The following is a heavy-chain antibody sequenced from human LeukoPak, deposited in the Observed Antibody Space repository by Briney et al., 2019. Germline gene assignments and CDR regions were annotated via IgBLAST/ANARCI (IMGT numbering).Heavy chain of an antibody. CDR3: ARCSGWAFKN. V-gene: IGHV3-64*01. D-gene: IGHD6-19*01. CDR1: GFTFSDYA. Sequence: GGSLRLSCAASGFTFSDYAMHWVRQAPGKELEYVSAISSNGGSIHYANSVKGRFTISRDNSKNTLYLQMDSLRAEDMAIYYCARCSGWAFKNWGQGTLVTVSS. CDR2: ISSNGGSI. J-gene: IGHJ4*02.